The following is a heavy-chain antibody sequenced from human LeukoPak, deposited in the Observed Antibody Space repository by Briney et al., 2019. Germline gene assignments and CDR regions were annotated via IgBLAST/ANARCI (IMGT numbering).Heavy chain of an antibody. Sequence: GGSLRLSCVASGFTFSNYAMSWVRQAPGKGLELVSGIYGSDDKTVYGDAVKGRFTISRDNSKNTLYLQMNGLRADDTAVYYCAKTQGYYDAWGQGALVTVSS. CDR3: AKTQGYYDA. CDR2: IYGSDDKT. J-gene: IGHJ5*02. V-gene: IGHV3-23*01. CDR1: GFTFSNYA. D-gene: IGHD2-15*01.